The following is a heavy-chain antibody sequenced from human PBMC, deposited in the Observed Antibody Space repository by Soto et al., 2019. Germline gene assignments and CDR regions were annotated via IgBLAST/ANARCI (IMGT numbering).Heavy chain of an antibody. Sequence: EVQLVESGGGLIQPGGSLRLSCAASGLNVRYNHMHWVRQAPGKGLEWVALIYSTSTTYYADSVKGRFTISSDNYDKTLFLQMNRLRADDTAMYDCAMGIGGGTAFDNWGQGTLVTVSP. CDR1: GLNVRYNH. CDR2: IYSTSTT. D-gene: IGHD1-26*01. J-gene: IGHJ4*02. CDR3: AMGIGGGTAFDN. V-gene: IGHV3-53*01.